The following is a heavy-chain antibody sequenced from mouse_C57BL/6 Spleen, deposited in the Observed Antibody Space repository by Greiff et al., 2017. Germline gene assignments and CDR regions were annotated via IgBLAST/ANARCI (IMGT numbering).Heavy chain of an antibody. D-gene: IGHD1-1*01. CDR1: GYTFTDYG. CDR2: IDPETGGT. Sequence: VQLQQSGAELVRPGASVKLSCKASGYTFTDYGMNWVKQTPVHGLEWIGAIDPETGGTAYKQKFKGKATLTDDKSSSTAYMELLSLTSEDEAVYYWTSWDYYSYYAMGDWGQGTSVTVSS. CDR3: TSWDYYSYYAMGD. J-gene: IGHJ4*01. V-gene: IGHV1-15*01.